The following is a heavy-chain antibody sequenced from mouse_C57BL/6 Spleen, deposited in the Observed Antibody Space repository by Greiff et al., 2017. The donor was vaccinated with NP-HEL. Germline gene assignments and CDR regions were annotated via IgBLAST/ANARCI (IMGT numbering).Heavy chain of an antibody. CDR1: GYSITSGYY. CDR2: ISYDGSN. D-gene: IGHD1-1*01. J-gene: IGHJ2*01. V-gene: IGHV3-6*01. CDR3: ARDPTDNYFDY. Sequence: DVQLQESGPGLVKPSQSLSLTCSVTGYSITSGYYWNWIRQFPGNKLEWMGYISYDGSNNYNPSLKNRISITRDTSKNQFFLKLNSVTTEDTATYYCARDPTDNYFDYWGQGTTLTVSS.